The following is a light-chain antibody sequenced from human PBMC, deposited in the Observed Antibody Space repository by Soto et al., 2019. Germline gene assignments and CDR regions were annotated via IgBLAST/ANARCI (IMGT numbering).Light chain of an antibody. CDR2: GAS. CDR3: QQYSSSSPT. J-gene: IGKJ2*01. Sequence: DIQMTQSHSTLSASVGDRVTITCRASQSISSWLAWYQQKPGKAPKLLIYGASSLESGVPSRFSGSGSVTEFTLTIDSLQPDDFATYYCQQYSSSSPTFGQGTKLEI. V-gene: IGKV1-5*01. CDR1: QSISSW.